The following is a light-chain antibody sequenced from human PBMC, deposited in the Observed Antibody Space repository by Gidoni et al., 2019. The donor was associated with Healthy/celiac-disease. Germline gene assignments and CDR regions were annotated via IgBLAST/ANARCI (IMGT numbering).Light chain of an antibody. J-gene: IGKJ5*01. CDR1: QSVSSSY. CDR2: GAS. CDR3: QQYGSSPSIT. V-gene: IGKV3-20*01. Sequence: EIVLTQSPGTLSLSPGERATISCRASQSVSSSYLAWYQQKPGQAPRLLIHGASSRATGIPDRFSGSGSGTDCTLTISRLEPEDFAVYYCQQYGSSPSITFXQXTRLEIK.